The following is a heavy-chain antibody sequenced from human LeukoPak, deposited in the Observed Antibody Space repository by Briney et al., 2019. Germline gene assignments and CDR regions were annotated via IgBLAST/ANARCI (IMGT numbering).Heavy chain of an antibody. CDR3: AKDRATSWAIDY. Sequence: PGGPLRHSCAASGFTFSIYTMIWVPQAPGKGLEWPALIWSDGSNKYYADSVKGRFTISRDNSKNTLYLQMNSLRAEDTVVYYCAKDRATSWAIDYWGQGTLVTVSS. CDR2: IWSDGSNK. D-gene: IGHD2-2*01. CDR1: GFTFSIYT. V-gene: IGHV3-30*02. J-gene: IGHJ4*02.